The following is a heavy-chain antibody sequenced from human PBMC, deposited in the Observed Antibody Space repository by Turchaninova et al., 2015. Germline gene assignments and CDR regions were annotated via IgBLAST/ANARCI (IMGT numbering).Heavy chain of an antibody. Sequence: QVQLVQSGAEVKQPGASVKVYCKASGYSFSNYVMHWVRQAPGQRPEYMGWIRTGNGDTKYSQRVQDRVTMTRDTSASSVYSELSSLRTEDTADYYCAPLDLGDYWGQGTLVTVSS. D-gene: IGHD7-27*01. J-gene: IGHJ4*02. V-gene: IGHV1-3*04. CDR1: GYSFSNYV. CDR2: IRTGNGDT. CDR3: APLDLGDY.